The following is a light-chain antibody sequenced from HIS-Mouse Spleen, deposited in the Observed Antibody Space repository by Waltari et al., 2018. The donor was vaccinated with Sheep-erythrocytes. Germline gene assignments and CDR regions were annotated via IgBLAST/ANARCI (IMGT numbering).Light chain of an antibody. Sequence: SYELTQPPSVSVSPVQTASITCSGDKLGDKYACWYQQKPGQSPVLVIYQDRKRPSGIPERFSGSNSWNTATLTISGTQAMDEADYYCQAWDSSTVVFGGGTKLTVL. J-gene: IGLJ2*01. V-gene: IGLV3-1*01. CDR2: QDR. CDR3: QAWDSSTVV. CDR1: KLGDKY.